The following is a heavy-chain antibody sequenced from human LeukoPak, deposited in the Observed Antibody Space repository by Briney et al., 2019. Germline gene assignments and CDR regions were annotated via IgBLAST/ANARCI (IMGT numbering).Heavy chain of an antibody. J-gene: IGHJ4*02. CDR1: GYTFTDYD. V-gene: IGHV1-2*02. CDR3: AGDFPRTIGASGFDH. Sequence: ASVKVSCKASGYTFTDYDVNWVRQAPGQGLEWMGWINPDSGGTNYAQKFQGRVTMTRDTSITTAYMELSGLTSDDAAVYYCAGDFPRTIGASGFDHWGQGTLVTVSS. D-gene: IGHD6-13*01. CDR2: INPDSGGT.